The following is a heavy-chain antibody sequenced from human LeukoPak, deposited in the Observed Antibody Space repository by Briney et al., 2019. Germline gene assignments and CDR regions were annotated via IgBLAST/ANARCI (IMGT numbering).Heavy chain of an antibody. D-gene: IGHD6-19*01. V-gene: IGHV3-13*01. CDR3: AREDSSGFYNS. J-gene: IGHJ4*02. CDR1: GFTFSSYD. Sequence: GGSLRFSCAASGFTFSSYDMRWVRQATGKGLEWVSAIGTAGDTYYPGSVKGRFTISRENAKNSLYLQMNSLRAGDTAVYYCAREDSSGFYNSWGQGTLVTVSS. CDR2: IGTAGDT.